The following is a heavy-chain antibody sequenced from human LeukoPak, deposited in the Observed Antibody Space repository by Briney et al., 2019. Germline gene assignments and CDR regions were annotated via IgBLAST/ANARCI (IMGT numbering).Heavy chain of an antibody. J-gene: IGHJ2*01. CDR1: GFIFSSCA. D-gene: IGHD3-22*01. CDR3: AKWHDSRSHFDL. V-gene: IGHV3-23*01. CDR2: IRGNSGDT. Sequence: GGSLRLSCAASGFIFSSCAMMWVRQAPGKGLECVSAIRGNSGDTYYADPVKGRFAISRDNSKNTLYLQMNSLTAVDTAVYYCAKWHDSRSHFDLWGRGTLVTVSS.